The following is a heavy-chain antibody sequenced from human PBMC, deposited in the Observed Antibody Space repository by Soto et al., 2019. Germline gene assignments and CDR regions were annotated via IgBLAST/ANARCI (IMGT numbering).Heavy chain of an antibody. CDR3: AKVLTLSSIWYVGFDY. CDR2: ISGSGGST. D-gene: IGHD6-13*01. Sequence: GGSLRLSCAASGFTFSSYAMSWVRQAPGKGLEWVSTISGSGGSTYYADSVKGRFTISRDNSKNTLYLQMSGLRAEDTAVYYCAKVLTLSSIWYVGFDYWGQGTLVTVSS. CDR1: GFTFSSYA. V-gene: IGHV3-23*01. J-gene: IGHJ4*02.